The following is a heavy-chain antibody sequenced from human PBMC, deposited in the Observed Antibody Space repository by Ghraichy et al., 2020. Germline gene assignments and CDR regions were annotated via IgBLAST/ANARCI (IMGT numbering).Heavy chain of an antibody. Sequence: SQTLSLTCAVYGGSFSGYYWSWIRQPPGKGLEWIGEINHSGSTNYNPSLKSRVTISVETSKNQFSLKLSSVTAADTAVYYCARLRGYSYGVVYWGQGTLVTVSS. D-gene: IGHD5-18*01. J-gene: IGHJ4*02. CDR3: ARLRGYSYGVVY. CDR1: GGSFSGYY. V-gene: IGHV4-34*01. CDR2: INHSGST.